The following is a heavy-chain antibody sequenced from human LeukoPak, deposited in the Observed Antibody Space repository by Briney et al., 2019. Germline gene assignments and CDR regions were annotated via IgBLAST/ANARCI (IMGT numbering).Heavy chain of an antibody. Sequence: GGPLRLSCAASGLTFSSYVMHWVRQAPGKGLEWVAVIWYDGFNKYYADSVKGRFTISRDNSKNTLYLQMNSLRPEDTALYYCAGTIGVVGPTTGIDYWGQGTLVTVSS. CDR2: IWYDGFNK. D-gene: IGHD1-26*01. J-gene: IGHJ4*02. CDR1: GLTFSSYV. V-gene: IGHV3-30*02. CDR3: AGTIGVVGPTTGIDY.